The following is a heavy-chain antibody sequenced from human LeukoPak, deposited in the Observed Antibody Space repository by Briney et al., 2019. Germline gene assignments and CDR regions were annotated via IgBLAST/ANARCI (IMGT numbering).Heavy chain of an antibody. J-gene: IGHJ3*02. CDR2: IYTSGST. Sequence: PSETLSLTCTVSGXSISSYYWSWIRQPAGKGLEWIGRIYTSGSTNYNPSLKSRVTMSVDTSKNQFSLKLSSVTAADTAVYYCARGVLVVVPAAGAFDIWGQGTMVTVSS. CDR3: ARGVLVVVPAAGAFDI. CDR1: GXSISSYY. D-gene: IGHD2-2*01. V-gene: IGHV4-4*07.